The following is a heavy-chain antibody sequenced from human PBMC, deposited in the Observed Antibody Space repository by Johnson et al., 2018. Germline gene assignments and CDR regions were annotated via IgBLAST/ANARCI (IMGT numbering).Heavy chain of an antibody. V-gene: IGHV3-74*01. CDR2: IHSDGSST. CDR1: GFTFSSYD. J-gene: IGHJ6*02. D-gene: IGHD6-19*01. CDR3: ARDQGIAVAGYYYYYGMDV. Sequence: VQLVQSGGGLVQPGGSLRLSCAASGFTFSSYDMHWVRQAPGKGLEWVSRIHSDGSSTTYAGSVKGRFTITRDNAKNTLYLQMNRLRAEDTAVYYCARDQGIAVAGYYYYYGMDVWGQGTTVTVSS.